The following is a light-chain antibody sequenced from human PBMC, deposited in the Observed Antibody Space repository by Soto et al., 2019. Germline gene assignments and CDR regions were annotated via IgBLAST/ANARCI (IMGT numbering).Light chain of an antibody. CDR1: QGISSW. J-gene: IGKJ3*01. V-gene: IGKV1-12*01. Sequence: DIQMTQSPSSVSASVGDRVTITCRASQGISSWLAWYQQKPRKAPKLRIYAASSLQSGVPSRVSGSGSGKDLTHTISSLQPEDFATYYCHQANSVPVTFGPGTKVDIK. CDR3: HQANSVPVT. CDR2: AAS.